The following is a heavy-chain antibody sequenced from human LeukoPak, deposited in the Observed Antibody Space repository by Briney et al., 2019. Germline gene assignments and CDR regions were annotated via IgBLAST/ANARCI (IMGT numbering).Heavy chain of an antibody. D-gene: IGHD2-2*01. CDR3: ARGYCSSTSCYPNY. J-gene: IGHJ4*02. CDR2: ISGSGGST. CDR1: GFTFSIYA. Sequence: PGGSLRLSCAASGFTFSIYAMSWVRQAPGKGLEWVSTISGSGGSTYYADSVKGRFTISRDNSKNTLYLQMNSLRAEDTAVYYCARGYCSSTSCYPNYWGQGTLVTVSS. V-gene: IGHV3-23*01.